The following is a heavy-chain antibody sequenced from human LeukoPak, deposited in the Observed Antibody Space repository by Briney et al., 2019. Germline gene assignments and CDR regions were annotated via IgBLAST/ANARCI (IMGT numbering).Heavy chain of an antibody. Sequence: PGGSLRLSCAASGFTFSSYAMSWVRQAPGKGLEWVSAISGSGGSTYYADSVKGRFTISRDNSKNTLYLQMNSLRAEDTAVYYCAKGRYYDSSGYYYVDYYYYGMDVWGQGTTVTVSS. V-gene: IGHV3-23*01. CDR3: AKGRYYDSSGYYYVDYYYYGMDV. CDR1: GFTFSSYA. CDR2: ISGSGGST. D-gene: IGHD3-22*01. J-gene: IGHJ6*02.